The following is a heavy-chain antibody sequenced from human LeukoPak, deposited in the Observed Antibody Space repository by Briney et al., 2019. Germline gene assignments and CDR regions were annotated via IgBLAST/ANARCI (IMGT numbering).Heavy chain of an antibody. J-gene: IGHJ2*01. CDR2: ISSSSSYI. D-gene: IGHD4-17*01. CDR1: GFTFSSYS. CDR3: AREGERLRHWYFDL. Sequence: GGSLRLSCAASGFTFSSYSMNWVRQAPGKGLEWVSSISSSSSYIYYADSVKGRFTISRDNAKNTLYLQMNSLRAEDTAVYFCAREGERLRHWYFDLWGRGTLVTVSS. V-gene: IGHV3-21*01.